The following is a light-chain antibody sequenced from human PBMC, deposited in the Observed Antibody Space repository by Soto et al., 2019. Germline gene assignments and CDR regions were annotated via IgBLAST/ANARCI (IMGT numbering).Light chain of an antibody. CDR3: SSYAGSNKVV. CDR1: SSNTGAGYN. CDR2: DVS. V-gene: IGLV1-40*01. J-gene: IGLJ2*01. Sequence: QSVLTQPPSVSGAPGQRVTISCTGSSSNTGAGYNVHWYQQLPGTAPKLMIYDVSKRPSGVPDRFSGSKSGNTASLTVSGLQAEDEADYYCSSYAGSNKVVFGGGTKLTVL.